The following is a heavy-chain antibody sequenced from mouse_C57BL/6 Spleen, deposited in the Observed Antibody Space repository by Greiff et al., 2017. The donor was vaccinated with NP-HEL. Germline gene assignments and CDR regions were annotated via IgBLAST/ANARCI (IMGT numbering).Heavy chain of an antibody. CDR3: AREGYYYGKGY. CDR2: IYPGDGDT. CDR1: GYAFSSSW. D-gene: IGHD1-1*01. V-gene: IGHV1-82*01. Sequence: VQLQQSGPELVKPGASVKISCKASGYAFSSSWMNWVKQRPGKGLEWIGRIYPGDGDTNYNGKFKGKATLTADKSSSTAYMQLSSLTSEDSAVYFCAREGYYYGKGYWGQGTTLTVSS. J-gene: IGHJ2*01.